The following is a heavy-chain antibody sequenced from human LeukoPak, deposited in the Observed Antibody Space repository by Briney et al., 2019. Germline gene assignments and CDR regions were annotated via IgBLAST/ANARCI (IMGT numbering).Heavy chain of an antibody. CDR1: GFTFSSYD. J-gene: IGHJ2*01. CDR3: ARREGVYWHFDL. Sequence: PGGSQRLSCAASGFTFSSYDMSWVRQAPGKGLEWVSAISGRGGSTYYADSVKGRFTISRDNSEKKLYLQMNSLRAEDTAVYYCARREGVYWHFDLWGRGTLVTVS. D-gene: IGHD1-14*01. CDR2: ISGRGGST. V-gene: IGHV3-23*01.